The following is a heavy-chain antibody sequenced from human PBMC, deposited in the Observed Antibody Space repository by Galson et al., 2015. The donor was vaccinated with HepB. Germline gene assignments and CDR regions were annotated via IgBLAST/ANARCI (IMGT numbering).Heavy chain of an antibody. CDR3: ARTEYYYDSSGYSGFCCLFDY. Sequence: SVKVSCKASGGTFSSYAISWVRQAPGQGLEWMGGIIPIFGTANYAQKFQGRVTITADESTSTAYMELSSLRSEDTAVYYCARTEYYYDSSGYSGFCCLFDYWGQGTLVTVSS. V-gene: IGHV1-69*13. J-gene: IGHJ4*02. CDR1: GGTFSSYA. CDR2: IIPIFGTA. D-gene: IGHD3-22*01.